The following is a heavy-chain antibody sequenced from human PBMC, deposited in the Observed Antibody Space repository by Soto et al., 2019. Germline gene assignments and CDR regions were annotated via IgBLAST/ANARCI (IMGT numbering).Heavy chain of an antibody. J-gene: IGHJ3*02. Sequence: GGSLRLSCSASGFTVNTYDMHWVRQTTGKGLEWVSGIHTAGDTHYPGSVKGRFTISRDSAKNSLYLQMNSLRAGDTAVYYCARVPCTWCAFDIWGQGTKVTVSS. CDR3: ARVPCTWCAFDI. CDR1: GFTVNTYD. V-gene: IGHV3-13*01. D-gene: IGHD2-15*01. CDR2: IHTAGDT.